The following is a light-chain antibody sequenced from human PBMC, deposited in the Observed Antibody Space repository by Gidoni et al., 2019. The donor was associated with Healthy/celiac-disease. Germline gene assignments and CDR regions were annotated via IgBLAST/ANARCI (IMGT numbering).Light chain of an antibody. Sequence: SVLTQPTSVSGAPGQTVTISCPGSSSNIGAGYDVHWYQQLPGTAPKLLIYGNSNRPSGVPDRFSGSKSGTSASLAITGLQAEDEADYYCQSYDSSLSAWVFGGGTKLTVL. CDR2: GNS. V-gene: IGLV1-40*01. J-gene: IGLJ3*02. CDR1: SSNIGAGYD. CDR3: QSYDSSLSAWV.